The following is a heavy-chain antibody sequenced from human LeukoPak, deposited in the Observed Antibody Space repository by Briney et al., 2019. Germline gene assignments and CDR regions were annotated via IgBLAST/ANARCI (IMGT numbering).Heavy chain of an antibody. CDR3: ARGHYGISGWYHYFDS. CDR2: ITSEERTA. J-gene: IGHJ4*02. CDR1: GFTFSSYW. Sequence: PGGSLRLSCAASGFTFSSYWMHWVRQAPGMGRMWVSRITSEERTASHADSVKGRFTISRDNAKNTLYLQMNNLRVEDTAVYYCARGHYGISGWYHYFDSWGQGTLVTVSS. D-gene: IGHD6-19*01. V-gene: IGHV3-74*01.